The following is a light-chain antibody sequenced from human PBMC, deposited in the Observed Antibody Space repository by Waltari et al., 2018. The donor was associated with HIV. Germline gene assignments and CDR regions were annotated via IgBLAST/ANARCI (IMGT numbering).Light chain of an antibody. J-gene: IGKJ1*01. V-gene: IGKV3-15*01. Sequence: VMPQSPATLSVSPGDRATLSCRASQTVSTNLAWDQQKPGQAPRILIYDAATRATGIPARFSGSGSGTEVTRTITSLQSEDSAMYDCQQYNNWPPGTFGQGTKVEIK. CDR3: QQYNNWPPGT. CDR2: DAA. CDR1: QTVSTN.